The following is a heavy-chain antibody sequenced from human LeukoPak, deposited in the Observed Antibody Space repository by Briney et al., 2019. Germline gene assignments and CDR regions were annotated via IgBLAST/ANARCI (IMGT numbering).Heavy chain of an antibody. J-gene: IGHJ5*02. V-gene: IGHV4-4*07. CDR3: ARSPHRLIGHWFDP. CDR1: GGSINSYY. D-gene: IGHD3-16*01. Sequence: SETLSLTCTVSGGSINSYYWSWIRQPAGKGLERIGRISSSGNTIYNPSLQSRVTMSVDTSKNQFSLRLNSVTAADTAVYYCARSPHRLIGHWFDPWGQGTLVTVSS. CDR2: ISSSGNT.